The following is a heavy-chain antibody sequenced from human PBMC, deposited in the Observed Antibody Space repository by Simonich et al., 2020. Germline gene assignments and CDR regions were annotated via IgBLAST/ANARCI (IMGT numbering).Heavy chain of an antibody. CDR1: GFTFSSYS. Sequence: GSGPGLPGGSLRLSCAASGFTFSSYSMNWVRQAPGKGLEWVSSISSSSSYIYYADSVKGRFTISRDNAKNSLYLQMNSLRAEDTAVYYCARDTSYYGSGSYYFDYWGQGTLVTVSS. V-gene: IGHV3-21*01. CDR2: ISSSSSYI. D-gene: IGHD3-10*01. CDR3: ARDTSYYGSGSYYFDY. J-gene: IGHJ4*02.